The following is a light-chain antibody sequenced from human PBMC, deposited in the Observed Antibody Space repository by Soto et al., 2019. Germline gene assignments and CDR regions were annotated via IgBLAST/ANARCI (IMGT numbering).Light chain of an antibody. CDR1: QSVSSN. J-gene: IGKJ1*01. CDR3: QQRSNCPGT. V-gene: IGKV3-11*01. Sequence: EIVLTQSPVTLSLSPGERATLSCRASQSVSSNLAWYQQKPGQAPRLLIYDVFNSATGIPARSSGSGSGTDFHLTVSSLEPEDFAVYYCQQRSNCPGTFGQGTKVEIK. CDR2: DVF.